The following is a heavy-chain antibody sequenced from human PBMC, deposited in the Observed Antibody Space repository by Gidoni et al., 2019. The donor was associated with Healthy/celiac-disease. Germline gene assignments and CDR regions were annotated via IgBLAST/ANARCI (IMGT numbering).Heavy chain of an antibody. J-gene: IGHJ4*02. V-gene: IGHV4-61*02. CDR2: IYTSGST. D-gene: IGHD6-19*01. Sequence: QVQLQESGPGLVKPSQTLSLPCTVSGGPISSGSYYWSWIRQPAGKGLEWVGRIYTSGSTNYNPSLKSRVTISVDTSKNQFSLKLSSVTAADTAVYYCAREYSSGWSPYWGQGTLVTVSS. CDR3: AREYSSGWSPY. CDR1: GGPISSGSYY.